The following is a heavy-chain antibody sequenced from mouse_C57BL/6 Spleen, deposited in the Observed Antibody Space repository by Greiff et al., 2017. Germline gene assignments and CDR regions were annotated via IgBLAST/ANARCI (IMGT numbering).Heavy chain of an antibody. CDR3: ARYIYPHYAMDY. J-gene: IGHJ4*01. D-gene: IGHD2-1*01. Sequence: EVKLMESGGGLVQPGGSLSLSCAASGFTFTDYYMSWVRQPPGKALEWLGFIRNKANGYTTEYSASVKGRFTISRDNSQSILYLQMNALRAEDSATYYCARYIYPHYAMDYWGQGTSVTVSS. CDR2: IRNKANGYTT. V-gene: IGHV7-3*01. CDR1: GFTFTDYY.